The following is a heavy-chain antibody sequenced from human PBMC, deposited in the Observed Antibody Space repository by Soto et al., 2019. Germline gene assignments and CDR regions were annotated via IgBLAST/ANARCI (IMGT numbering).Heavy chain of an antibody. CDR1: GFTFSSYA. Sequence: EVQLLESGGGLVQPGGSLRLSCAASGFTFSSYAMSWVRQAPGKGLECVSAISGSGGGSTYYADSVKGRFTISRDNSKNTLYLPMNSLRAEDTAVYYFAKDGIGYCISTSCYSVDYWGQGTLVTVSS. J-gene: IGHJ4*02. CDR2: ISGSGGGST. CDR3: AKDGIGYCISTSCYSVDY. D-gene: IGHD2-2*01. V-gene: IGHV3-23*01.